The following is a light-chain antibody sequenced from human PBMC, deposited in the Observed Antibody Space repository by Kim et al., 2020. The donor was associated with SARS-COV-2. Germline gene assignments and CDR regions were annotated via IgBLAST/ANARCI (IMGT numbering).Light chain of an antibody. CDR2: DTS. CDR3: QQRTNWSYS. J-gene: IGKJ2*03. Sequence: SLSPGDRATLSCRASHSVGSSLAWYQQKPGQSPRLLMYDTSTRAPDIPARFSGSGSGTDFTLTISSLEPEDFAVYYCQQRTNWSYSFGQGTKLEI. CDR1: HSVGSS. V-gene: IGKV3-11*01.